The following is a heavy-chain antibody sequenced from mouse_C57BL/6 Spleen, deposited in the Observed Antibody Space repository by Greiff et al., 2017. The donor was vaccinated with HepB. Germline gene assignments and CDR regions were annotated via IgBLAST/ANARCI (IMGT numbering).Heavy chain of an antibody. Sequence: QVHVKQSGAELVRPGASVTLSCKASGYTFTDYEMHWVKQTPVHGLEWIGAIDPETGGTAYNQKFKGKAILTADKSSSTAYMELRSLTSEDSAVYYCTRDGIYGNYGTYWGQGTLVTVSA. D-gene: IGHD2-1*01. CDR3: TRDGIYGNYGTY. CDR1: GYTFTDYE. J-gene: IGHJ3*01. V-gene: IGHV1-15*01. CDR2: IDPETGGT.